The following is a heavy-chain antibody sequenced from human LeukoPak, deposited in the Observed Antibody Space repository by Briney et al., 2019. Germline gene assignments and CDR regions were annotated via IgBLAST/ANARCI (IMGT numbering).Heavy chain of an antibody. CDR3: ARAARLSFFDY. D-gene: IGHD6-6*01. CDR2: IYYSGST. CDR1: GGSISSSSYY. J-gene: IGHJ4*02. V-gene: IGHV4-39*01. Sequence: SETLSLTCTVSGGSISSSSYYWGWIRQPPGKGLEWIGSIYYSGSTYYNPSLKSRVTISVDTSKNQFSLKLSSVTAADTAVYYCARAARLSFFDYWGKGTLVTVSS.